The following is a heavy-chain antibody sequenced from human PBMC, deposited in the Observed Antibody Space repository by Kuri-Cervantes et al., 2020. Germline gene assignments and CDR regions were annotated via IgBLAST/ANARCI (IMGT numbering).Heavy chain of an antibody. V-gene: IGHV1-2*02. CDR2: INPNSGGT. D-gene: IGHD1/OR15-1a*01. CDR3: AISGYEQNYYYYYMDV. CDR1: GYTFTGYY. J-gene: IGHJ6*03. Sequence: ASVKVSCKASGYTFTGYYMHWVRQAPGQGLEWMGWINPNSGGTNYAQKFQGRVTITRDTSASTAYMELSSLRSEDTAVYYCAISGYEQNYYYYYMDVWGKGTTVTVSS.